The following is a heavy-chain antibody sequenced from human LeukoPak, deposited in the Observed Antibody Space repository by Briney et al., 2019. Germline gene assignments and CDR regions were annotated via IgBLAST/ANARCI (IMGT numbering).Heavy chain of an antibody. V-gene: IGHV3-7*01. D-gene: IGHD2-15*01. CDR2: IKQDGSEK. J-gene: IGHJ4*02. CDR1: GFISSNYW. CDR3: VRDRIQEEAAHYEY. Sequence: GGSLRLSCAASGFISSNYWMSWVRQAPGKGLEWVANIKQDGSEKFYVDSVKGRFTISRDNAKNSLYLQMNSLRAEDAALYYCVRDRIQEEAAHYEYWGQGTLVTVSS.